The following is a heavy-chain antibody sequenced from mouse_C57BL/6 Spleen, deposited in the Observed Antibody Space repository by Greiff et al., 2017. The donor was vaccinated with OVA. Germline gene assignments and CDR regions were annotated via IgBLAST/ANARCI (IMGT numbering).Heavy chain of an antibody. V-gene: IGHV5-17*01. CDR2: ISSGSSTI. J-gene: IGHJ2*01. D-gene: IGHD2-2*01. Sequence: EVKLMESGGGLVKPGGSLKLSCAASGFTFSDYGMHWVRQAPEKGLEWVAYISSGSSTIYYADTVKGRFTISRDNAKNTLFLQMTSLRSEDTAMYYCARRNMVTSPFDYWGQGTTLTVSS. CDR3: ARRNMVTSPFDY. CDR1: GFTFSDYG.